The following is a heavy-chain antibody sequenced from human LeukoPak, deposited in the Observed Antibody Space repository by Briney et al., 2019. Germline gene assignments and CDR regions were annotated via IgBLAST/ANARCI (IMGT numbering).Heavy chain of an antibody. CDR1: GYSISSGYY. Sequence: SETLSLTCTVSGYSISSGYYWGWIRQPPGKGLEWIGSIYYSGSTYYNPSLKSRVTISVDTSKNQFSLKLSSVTAADTAVYYCARMVVAATDARDYYYYMDVWGKGTTVTVSS. V-gene: IGHV4-38-2*02. J-gene: IGHJ6*03. D-gene: IGHD2-15*01. CDR3: ARMVVAATDARDYYYYMDV. CDR2: IYYSGST.